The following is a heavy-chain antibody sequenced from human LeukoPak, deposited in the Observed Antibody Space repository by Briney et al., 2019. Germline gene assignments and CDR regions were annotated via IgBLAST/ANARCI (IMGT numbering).Heavy chain of an antibody. CDR2: INPNSGGT. CDR3: ARVSYGSGSYSLLFDY. V-gene: IGHV1-2*02. J-gene: IGHJ4*02. Sequence: ASVKVSCKASGHTFTGYCMHWVRQAPGQGLEWMGWINPNSGGTNYAQKFQGRVTMTRDTSISTAYMELSRLRSDDTAVYYCARVSYGSGSYSLLFDYWGQGTLVTVSS. D-gene: IGHD3-10*01. CDR1: GHTFTGYC.